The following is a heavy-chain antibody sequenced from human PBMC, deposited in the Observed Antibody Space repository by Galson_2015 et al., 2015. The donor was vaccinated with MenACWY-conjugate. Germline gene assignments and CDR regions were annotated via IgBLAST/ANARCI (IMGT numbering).Heavy chain of an antibody. D-gene: IGHD3-3*01. CDR3: AKHHYDFWTGYYEVNWLDS. CDR1: GFTFSDYY. Sequence: SLRLSCAASGFTFSDYYMSWIRQAPGKGLEWISYISITGMTKYYADSVKGRFTISRDNAKNSLYLQMNSLRADDTAVYYCAKHHYDFWTGYYEVNWLDSWGQG. V-gene: IGHV3-11*01. J-gene: IGHJ5*01. CDR2: ISITGMTK.